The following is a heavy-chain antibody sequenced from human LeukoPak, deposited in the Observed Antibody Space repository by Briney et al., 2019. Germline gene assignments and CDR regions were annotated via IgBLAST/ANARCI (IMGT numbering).Heavy chain of an antibody. CDR3: ARYNTLPRGFTAVDF. J-gene: IGHJ4*02. V-gene: IGHV4-31*03. CDR1: GGSISSGGYY. CDR2: IYYSGST. Sequence: PSETLSLTCTVSGGSISSGGYYWSWIRQHPGKGLEWIGYIYYSGSTYYNPSLKSRVTISVDTSKNQFSLKLSSVTAADTAVYYCARYNTLPRGFTAVDFWGQGTLVTVSS. D-gene: IGHD3-10*01.